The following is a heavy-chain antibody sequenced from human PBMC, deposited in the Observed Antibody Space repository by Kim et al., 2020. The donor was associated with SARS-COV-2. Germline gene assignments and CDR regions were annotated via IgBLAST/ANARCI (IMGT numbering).Heavy chain of an antibody. J-gene: IGHJ4*02. CDR3: ARDAPRGSWYVDY. Sequence: GGSLRLSCAASGFTFSSYSMNWVRQAPGKGLEWVSSISSSSSYIYYADSVKGRFTISRDNAKNSLYLQMNSLRAEDTAVYYCARDAPRGSWYVDYWGQGTLVTVSS. D-gene: IGHD6-13*01. V-gene: IGHV3-21*01. CDR1: GFTFSSYS. CDR2: ISSSSSYI.